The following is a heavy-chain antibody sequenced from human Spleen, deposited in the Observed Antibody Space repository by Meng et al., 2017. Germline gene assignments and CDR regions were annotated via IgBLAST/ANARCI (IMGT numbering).Heavy chain of an antibody. J-gene: IGHJ5*02. Sequence: QVQLQESGPALVKPSGTLSLTCAVSGGSISSRNWLSWVRHPPGKGLEWIGEIYHSWSTNYNPSLKSRVTISLDKSKNHFSLKLSSVIAADTAVYYYARTDCSSTSCYQEGNNWFDPWGQGTLVTVSS. CDR2: IYHSWST. V-gene: IGHV4-4*02. CDR3: ARTDCSSTSCYQEGNNWFDP. CDR1: GGSISSRNW. D-gene: IGHD2-2*01.